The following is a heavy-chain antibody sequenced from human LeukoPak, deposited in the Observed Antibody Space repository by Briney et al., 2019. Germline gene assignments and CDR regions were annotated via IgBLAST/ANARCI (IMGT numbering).Heavy chain of an antibody. CDR2: IYDSGSS. Sequence: SETLSLTCSVSGYSISNSYYWGWIRQPPGKGLEWIESIYDSGSSNYNPSLKSRVTISVDTSKNQFSLKLSSVTAADTAVYYCARAAPYSSGWNYYYYYMDVWGKGTTVTISS. J-gene: IGHJ6*03. CDR1: GYSISNSYY. CDR3: ARAAPYSSGWNYYYYYMDV. V-gene: IGHV4-38-2*02. D-gene: IGHD6-19*01.